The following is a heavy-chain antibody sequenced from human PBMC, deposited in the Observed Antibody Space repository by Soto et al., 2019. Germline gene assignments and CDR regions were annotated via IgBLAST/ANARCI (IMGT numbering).Heavy chain of an antibody. CDR1: GDSISSSISY. Sequence: SETLSLTCSVSGDSISSSISYWGWIRQPQGRGLEWIGSIFYNGTTYYNPSLKSRVTMSVDTSKNQFSLRLTSVTAADTAVYYCARSHYTYGLLIDYWGPGTLVTVSS. CDR2: IFYNGTT. D-gene: IGHD2-8*01. CDR3: ARSHYTYGLLIDY. J-gene: IGHJ4*02. V-gene: IGHV4-39*01.